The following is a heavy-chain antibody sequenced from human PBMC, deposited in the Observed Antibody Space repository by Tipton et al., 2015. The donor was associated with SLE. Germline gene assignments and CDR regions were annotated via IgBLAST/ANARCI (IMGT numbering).Heavy chain of an antibody. CDR1: GYSISTGYY. CDR3: ARMEGMITYGGIAGL. V-gene: IGHV4-38-2*02. Sequence: TLSLTCTVSGYSISTGYYWGWIRQPPGKGLEWIGNMYQTGTTDYNPSLKSRVTISIDTSKNQFSLKLSAVTAADAAVYYCARMEGMITYGGIAGLWGQGTVVTVSS. D-gene: IGHD3-16*01. CDR2: MYQTGTT. J-gene: IGHJ4*02.